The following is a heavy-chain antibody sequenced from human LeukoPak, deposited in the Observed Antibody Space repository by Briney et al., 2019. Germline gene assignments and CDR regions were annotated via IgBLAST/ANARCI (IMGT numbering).Heavy chain of an antibody. D-gene: IGHD6-6*01. V-gene: IGHV3-48*03. Sequence: GGSLRLSCAASGFTFSSYEMNWVRQAPGKGLEWVSYISSGSSSIFYADSVKGRFTISRDNAKNSLYLQTNSLRVEDTAVYYCARGGIAARFAYWGQGTLVTVSS. CDR3: ARGGIAARFAY. CDR2: ISSGSSSI. J-gene: IGHJ4*02. CDR1: GFTFSSYE.